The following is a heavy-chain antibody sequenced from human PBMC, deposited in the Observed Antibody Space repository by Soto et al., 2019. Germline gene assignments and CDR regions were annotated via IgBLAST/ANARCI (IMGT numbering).Heavy chain of an antibody. CDR2: ISGSGGST. D-gene: IGHD3-22*01. J-gene: IGHJ3*02. V-gene: IGHV3-23*01. CDR3: AKDRRRMIVVVSPGAFDI. CDR1: GFTFSSCA. Sequence: PGGSLRLSCAASGFTFSSCAMSWVRQAPGKGLEWVSAISGSGGSTYYADSVKGRFTISRDNSKNTLYLQMNSLGAEDTAVYYCAKDRRRMIVVVSPGAFDIWGQGTMVTVSS.